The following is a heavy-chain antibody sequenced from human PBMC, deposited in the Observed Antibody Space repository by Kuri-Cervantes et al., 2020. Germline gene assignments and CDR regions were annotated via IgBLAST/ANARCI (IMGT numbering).Heavy chain of an antibody. CDR3: ARDRVRSFDI. J-gene: IGHJ3*02. CDR1: GFTFSSYE. Sequence: GGSLRLSCAASGFTFSSYEMNWVRQAPGEGLEWVSSISSSSSYIYYADSVKGRFTISRDNAKNSLYVQMNSLRGEDTAVYSCARDRVRSFDIWGQGTMVTVSS. CDR2: ISSSSSYI. D-gene: IGHD3-10*01. V-gene: IGHV3-21*01.